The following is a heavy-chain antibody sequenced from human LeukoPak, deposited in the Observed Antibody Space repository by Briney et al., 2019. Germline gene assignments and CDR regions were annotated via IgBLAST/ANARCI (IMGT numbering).Heavy chain of an antibody. Sequence: PGGSLRLSCSASGFSFSSYTINWVRQAPGKGLEWVSCVTSGTGYMYYADSVKGRFTISRDNAKNSLHLQMNSLRAEDTAAYYCARDCGDGRGSCLGYWGRGTLVTVSS. CDR2: VTSGTGYM. CDR1: GFSFSSYT. CDR3: ARDCGDGRGSCLGY. V-gene: IGHV3-21*01. J-gene: IGHJ4*02. D-gene: IGHD2-15*01.